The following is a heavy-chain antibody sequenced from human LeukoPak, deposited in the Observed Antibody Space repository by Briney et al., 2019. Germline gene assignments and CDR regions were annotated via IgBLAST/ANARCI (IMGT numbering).Heavy chain of an antibody. J-gene: IGHJ4*02. V-gene: IGHV3-64*01. CDR1: GFTFSSYA. Sequence: PGGSLRLSCAASGFTFSSYAMHWVRQAPGKGLEYVSAVSSNGGSTYYANSVKGRFTPSRDNSKNTLYLQMGGLRAEDMAVYYCATLPTWVTTAPTLDHWGQGTLVTVSS. CDR2: VSSNGGST. CDR3: ATLPTWVTTAPTLDH. D-gene: IGHD4-17*01.